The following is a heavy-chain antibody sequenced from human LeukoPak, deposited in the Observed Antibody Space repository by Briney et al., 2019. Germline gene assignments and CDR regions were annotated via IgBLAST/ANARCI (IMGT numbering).Heavy chain of an antibody. Sequence: PSETLSLTCTVSGGSISRGGYYWSWIRQHPGKGLEWIGYIYYSGSTYYNPSLKSRVTISVDTSKNQFSLKLSSVTAADTAVYYCASVGTAMVTFDYWGQGTLVTVSS. V-gene: IGHV4-31*03. CDR2: IYYSGST. D-gene: IGHD5-18*01. CDR1: GGSISRGGYY. CDR3: ASVGTAMVTFDY. J-gene: IGHJ4*02.